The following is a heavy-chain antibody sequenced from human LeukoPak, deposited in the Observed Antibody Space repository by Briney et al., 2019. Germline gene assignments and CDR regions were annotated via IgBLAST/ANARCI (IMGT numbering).Heavy chain of an antibody. CDR1: GFTFDDYA. V-gene: IGHV3-9*01. CDR3: AKAPRSTVTTSYFDY. D-gene: IGHD4-17*01. CDR2: ISWSSGNI. Sequence: GGSLRLSCAASGFTFDDYAMHWVRQVPGKGLEWVSGISWSSGNIGYADSVKGRFTISRDNAKNSLYLQMNSLRAEDTALYYCAKAPRSTVTTSYFDYWGQGTLVTVSS. J-gene: IGHJ4*02.